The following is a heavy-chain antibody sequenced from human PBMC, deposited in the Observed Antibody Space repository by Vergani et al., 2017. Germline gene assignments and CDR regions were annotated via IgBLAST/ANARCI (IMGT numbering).Heavy chain of an antibody. CDR3: AKHGYPFGRFGIGDYFDY. Sequence: EVQLLESGGGLVQPGGSLRLSCAASGFTFSSYAMSWVRQAPGKGLEWVSGISGSDGTTYYADSVKGRFTISRDNSKNTLYLQMNSLRAEDTAIYYCAKHGYPFGRFGIGDYFDYWGQGTLVTVSS. D-gene: IGHD3-10*01. CDR1: GFTFSSYA. CDR2: ISGSDGTT. J-gene: IGHJ4*02. V-gene: IGHV3-23*01.